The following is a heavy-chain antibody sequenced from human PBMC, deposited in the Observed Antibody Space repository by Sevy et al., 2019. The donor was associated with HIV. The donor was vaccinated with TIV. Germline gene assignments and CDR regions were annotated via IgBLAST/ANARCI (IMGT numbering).Heavy chain of an antibody. CDR2: VSSSGSTI. CDR3: ARAAGKQWLDQYYFDY. V-gene: IGHV3-11*01. CDR1: GFTFSDYY. J-gene: IGHJ4*02. D-gene: IGHD6-19*01. Sequence: GGSLRLSCAASGFTFSDYYMSWIRQAPGKGLEWVSYVSSSGSTIDYADSVKGRFTISRDNAKNSLYLQMNSLRAEDTAVYYCARAAGKQWLDQYYFDYWGQGTLVTVSS.